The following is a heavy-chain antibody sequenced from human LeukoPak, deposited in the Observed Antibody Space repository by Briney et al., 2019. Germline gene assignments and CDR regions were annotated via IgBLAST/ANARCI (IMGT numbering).Heavy chain of an antibody. J-gene: IGHJ4*02. Sequence: PSETLSLTCAVYGGSFSGYYWSWIRQPAGKGLEWIGRIYTSGSTNYNDSLKSRVSMSVDTSKNQFSLKLSSVTAADTAVFYCARENSGSYREFDYWGQGTLVTVSS. V-gene: IGHV4-4*07. D-gene: IGHD1-26*01. CDR2: IYTSGST. CDR1: GGSFSGYY. CDR3: ARENSGSYREFDY.